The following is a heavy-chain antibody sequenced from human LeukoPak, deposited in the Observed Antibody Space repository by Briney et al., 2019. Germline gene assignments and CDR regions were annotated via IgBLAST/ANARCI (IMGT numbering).Heavy chain of an antibody. J-gene: IGHJ4*02. V-gene: IGHV3-49*04. CDR2: IRSKAYGGTT. D-gene: IGHD6-19*01. CDR1: GFTFGDYA. Sequence: GGSLRLSCTASGFTFGDYAMSWVRQAPGKGLEWVGFIRSKAYGGTTEYAASVKGRFTISRDNSKNTLYLQMNSLRAEDTAVYYCAKDISSGWPYCFDYWGQGTLVTVSS. CDR3: AKDISSGWPYCFDY.